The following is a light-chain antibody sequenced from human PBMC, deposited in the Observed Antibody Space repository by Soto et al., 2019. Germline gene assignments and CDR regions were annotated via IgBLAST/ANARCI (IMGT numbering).Light chain of an antibody. Sequence: QSVLTQPPSASGSPGQSVTISCTGTGSDVGNYYYVSWYQQHPGKAPKLVIYEVNKRPSGVPDRFSGSKSGNTASLTVSGLQAEDEADYYCASYAGSKGVLFGGGTKLTV. CDR2: EVN. CDR1: GSDVGNYYY. CDR3: ASYAGSKGVL. V-gene: IGLV2-8*01. J-gene: IGLJ3*02.